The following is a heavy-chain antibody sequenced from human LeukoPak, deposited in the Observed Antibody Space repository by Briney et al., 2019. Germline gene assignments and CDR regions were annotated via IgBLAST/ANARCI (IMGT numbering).Heavy chain of an antibody. CDR2: ISSSSSYM. V-gene: IGHV3-21*01. Sequence: EGSLRLSCEVSGFTFSSYSMNWVRQAPGKGLEWVSSISSSSSYMYYADSVKGRFTISRDNAKNSLYLQMNRLRAEDTAVYYCARDDYGGVDYWGQGTLVTVSS. CDR1: GFTFSSYS. D-gene: IGHD4-23*01. CDR3: ARDDYGGVDY. J-gene: IGHJ4*02.